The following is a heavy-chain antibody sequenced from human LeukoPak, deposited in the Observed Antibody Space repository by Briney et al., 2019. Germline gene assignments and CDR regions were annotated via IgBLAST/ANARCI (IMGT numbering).Heavy chain of an antibody. CDR3: AREYCSGGSCYTSNFDY. CDR2: IYHSGST. D-gene: IGHD2-15*01. V-gene: IGHV4-4*02. Sequence: SETLSLTCAVSGGSISSSNWWSWVRQPPGKGLEWIGEIYHSGSTNYNPSLKSRVTMSVDTSKNQFSLKLSSVTAADTAVYYCAREYCSGGSCYTSNFDYWGQGTLVTVSS. CDR1: GGSISSSNW. J-gene: IGHJ4*02.